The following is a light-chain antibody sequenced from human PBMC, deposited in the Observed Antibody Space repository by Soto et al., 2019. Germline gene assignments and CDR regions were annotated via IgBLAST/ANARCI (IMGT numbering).Light chain of an antibody. CDR1: SSDIGAYKF. CDR2: EVS. CDR3: SLYAGTNSVV. Sequence: QSALTQPPSASGSPGQSVAISCTGTSSDIGAYKFVSWYQQHPGKAPKLIIYEVSIRPSVVTDRFSGSKSGNTASLTVSGLLAEDEADYYCSLYAGTNSVVFGGGTKVTVL. V-gene: IGLV2-8*01. J-gene: IGLJ2*01.